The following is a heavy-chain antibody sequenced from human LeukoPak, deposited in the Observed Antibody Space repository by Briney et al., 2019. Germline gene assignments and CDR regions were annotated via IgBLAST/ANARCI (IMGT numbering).Heavy chain of an antibody. V-gene: IGHV1-8*01. D-gene: IGHD3-3*01. J-gene: IGHJ4*02. Sequence: ASVKVSCKASGYTFTSYDINWVRQATGQGLEWMVWMNPNSGNTGYAQKFQGRVTMTRNTSISTAYMELSSLRSEDTAVYYCASARVRFWCGYYFSTGIADWGQGTLVTVSS. CDR1: GYTFTSYD. CDR3: ASARVRFWCGYYFSTGIAD. CDR2: MNPNSGNT.